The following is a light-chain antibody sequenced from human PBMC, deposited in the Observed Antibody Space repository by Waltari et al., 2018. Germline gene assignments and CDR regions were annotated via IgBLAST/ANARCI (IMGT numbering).Light chain of an antibody. CDR1: SSNIGAGSA. Sequence: QSVLTQPPSVSGAPGQSVTISCTGSSSNIGAGSAVHWYQQIPGSAPKVLIYRDDNRPSGVPGRFSGSKSGTSASLSVTGLHVEDEADYFCQSYDRDLNAVLFGGGTKLTVL. CDR3: QSYDRDLNAVL. V-gene: IGLV1-40*01. CDR2: RDD. J-gene: IGLJ2*01.